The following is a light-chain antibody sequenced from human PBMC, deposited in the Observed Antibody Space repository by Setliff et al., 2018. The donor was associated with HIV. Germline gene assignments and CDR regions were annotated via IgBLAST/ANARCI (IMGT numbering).Light chain of an antibody. CDR1: TSNIGTNN. CDR3: AAWDDSRNGPV. CDR2: KNN. J-gene: IGLJ2*01. V-gene: IGLV1-44*01. Sequence: QSVLTQPASASGTPGQRVTISSSGGTSNIGTNNVNWYQQFPGTEPKLLIFKNNQKRSGVSDRVSGSKSGTSAPLAISGLQAVDEADYYCAAWDDSRNGPVFCGGTK.